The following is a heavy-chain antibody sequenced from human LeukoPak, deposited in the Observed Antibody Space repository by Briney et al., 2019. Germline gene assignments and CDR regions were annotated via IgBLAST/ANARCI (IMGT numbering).Heavy chain of an antibody. CDR1: GYTFTGYY. Sequence: ASVKVSCKASGYTFTGYYMHWVRQAPGQGLEWMGWINPNSGGTNYAQKFQGRVTMTRDTSISTAYMELSRLRSDDTAVYYCATVGGLSGSYWPRAFDIWGQGTMVTVSS. J-gene: IGHJ3*02. D-gene: IGHD1-26*01. CDR3: ATVGGLSGSYWPRAFDI. CDR2: INPNSGGT. V-gene: IGHV1-2*02.